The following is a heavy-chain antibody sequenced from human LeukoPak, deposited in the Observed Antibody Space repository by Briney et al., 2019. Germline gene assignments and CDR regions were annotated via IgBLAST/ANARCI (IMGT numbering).Heavy chain of an antibody. CDR2: IIPIFGTA. CDR3: ASSKVVVIAMFDY. CDR1: GGTFGSYA. J-gene: IGHJ4*02. Sequence: SVKVSCKASGGTFGSYAISWVRQAPGQGLEWMGGIIPIFGTANYAQKFQGRVTITTDESTSTAYMELSSLRSEDTAVYYCASSKVVVIAMFDYWGQGTLVTVSS. D-gene: IGHD2-21*01. V-gene: IGHV1-69*05.